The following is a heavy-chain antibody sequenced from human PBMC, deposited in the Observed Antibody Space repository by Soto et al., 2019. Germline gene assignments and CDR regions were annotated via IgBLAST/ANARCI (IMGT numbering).Heavy chain of an antibody. CDR2: TYSGGST. CDR3: ARASGPPAGYYYYGMDV. Sequence: GGSLRLSCAPSGFTVSSNYMSWVRQAPGTGLEWDSDTYSGGSTYYADSVKGRFTISRDNSKHPLYLQMNSLRAEDTAVYYCARASGPPAGYYYYGMDVWGQGTTVTVSS. J-gene: IGHJ6*02. V-gene: IGHV3-53*01. CDR1: GFTVSSNY. D-gene: IGHD3-3*01.